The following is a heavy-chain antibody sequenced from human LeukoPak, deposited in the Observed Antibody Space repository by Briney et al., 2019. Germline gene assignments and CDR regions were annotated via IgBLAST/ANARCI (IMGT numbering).Heavy chain of an antibody. CDR1: GFTFSSYA. J-gene: IGHJ6*04. CDR3: AKAGGYSGYDSGGYYGMDV. D-gene: IGHD5-12*01. CDR2: ISGSGGST. V-gene: IGHV3-23*01. Sequence: PGGSLRLSCAASGFTFSSYAMSWVRQAPGKGLEWVSAISGSGGSTYYADSVKGRFTISRDNSKNTLYLQMNSLRAEDTAVYYCAKAGGYSGYDSGGYYGMDVWGKGTTVTVSS.